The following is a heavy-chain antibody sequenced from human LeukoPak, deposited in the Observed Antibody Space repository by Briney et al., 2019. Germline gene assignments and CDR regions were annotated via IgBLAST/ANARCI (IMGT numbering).Heavy chain of an antibody. Sequence: ASVKVSCTASGYTFTGYYMHWVRQAPGQGLEWMGWINPNSGGTNYAQKFQGRVTMTKDTSIGTAYMELSSLRSEDTAVYYCARKDYLSGRFDPWGQGTLVTVSS. CDR2: INPNSGGT. D-gene: IGHD2/OR15-2a*01. V-gene: IGHV1-2*02. CDR3: ARKDYLSGRFDP. J-gene: IGHJ5*02. CDR1: GYTFTGYY.